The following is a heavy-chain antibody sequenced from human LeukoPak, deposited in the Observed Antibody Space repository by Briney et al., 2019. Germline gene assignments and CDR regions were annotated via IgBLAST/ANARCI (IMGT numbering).Heavy chain of an antibody. J-gene: IGHJ4*02. Sequence: GGSLRLSCAASGFTFSSYSMNWVRQAPGKGLEWVSYISSSSSTIYYADSVKGRFTISRDNAKNSLYLQMNSLRAEDTAVYYCARDRRYYGSGSFPPDYWGQGTLVTVSS. CDR3: ARDRRYYGSGSFPPDY. V-gene: IGHV3-48*04. CDR1: GFTFSSYS. D-gene: IGHD3-10*01. CDR2: ISSSSSTI.